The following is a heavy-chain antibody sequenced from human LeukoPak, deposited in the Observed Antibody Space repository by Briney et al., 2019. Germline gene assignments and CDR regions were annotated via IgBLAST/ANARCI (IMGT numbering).Heavy chain of an antibody. V-gene: IGHV4-4*02. J-gene: IGHJ5*02. CDR1: GGSISSSNW. D-gene: IGHD6-13*01. CDR2: IYHSGNT. Sequence: SGTLSLTCAVSGGSISSSNWWSWVRQPPGKGLEWIGEIYHSGNTNYNPSLKSRVTISVDKSKNQFSLKLSSVTAADTAVYYCARQIAAATPQNWFDPWGQGTLVTVSS. CDR3: ARQIAAATPQNWFDP.